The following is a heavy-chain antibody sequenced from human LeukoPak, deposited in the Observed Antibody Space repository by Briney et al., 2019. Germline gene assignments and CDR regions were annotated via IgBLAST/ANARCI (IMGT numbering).Heavy chain of an antibody. CDR2: INPNSGGT. J-gene: IGHJ5*02. V-gene: IGHV1-2*06. D-gene: IGHD1-26*01. CDR3: ARGELVGLGATSAGWFDP. Sequence: ASVKVSCKVSGYTLTELSMHWVRQAPGQGLEWMGRINPNSGGTNSAQKFQGRVTMTRDTSISTAYMELSRLTSDDTAVYYCARGELVGLGATSAGWFDPWGQGTLVTVSS. CDR1: GYTLTELS.